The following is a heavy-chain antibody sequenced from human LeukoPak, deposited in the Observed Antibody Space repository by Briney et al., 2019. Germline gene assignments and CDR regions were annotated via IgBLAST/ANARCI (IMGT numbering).Heavy chain of an antibody. CDR2: FNHSGST. CDR1: GGSFSGYY. V-gene: IGHV4-34*01. J-gene: IGHJ6*03. D-gene: IGHD6-6*01. Sequence: PSETLSLTCAVYGGSFSGYYWSWIRQPPGKGLEWIGEFNHSGSTNYNPSLKSRVTISVDTSKNQFSLKLSSVTAADTAVYYCARGGIAARVFYPYYYYMDVWGKGTTVTVSS. CDR3: ARGGIAARVFYPYYYYMDV.